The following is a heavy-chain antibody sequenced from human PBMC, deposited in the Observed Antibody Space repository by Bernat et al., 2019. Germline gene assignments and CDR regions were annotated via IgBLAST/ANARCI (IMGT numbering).Heavy chain of an antibody. CDR2: ISSSSSTI. CDR1: GFTFSSYS. D-gene: IGHD2-15*01. J-gene: IGHJ6*02. Sequence: EVQLVESGGGLVQPGGSLRLSCAASGFTFSSYSMNWVRQAPGKGLEWVSYISSSSSTIYYADSVKGRFTISRHNAKNSLYLQMNSLRAEDTAVYYCARDSCSGGSCPIYYYGMDVWGQGTTVTVSS. CDR3: ARDSCSGGSCPIYYYGMDV. V-gene: IGHV3-48*01.